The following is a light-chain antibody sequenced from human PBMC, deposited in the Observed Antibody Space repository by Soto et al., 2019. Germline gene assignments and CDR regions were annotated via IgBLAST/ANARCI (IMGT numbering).Light chain of an antibody. J-gene: IGKJ3*01. CDR3: QQYYDYPLT. CDR1: QGISSS. CDR2: GAS. Sequence: AIRMTQSPTSFSASTGDRVTITCRASQGISSSLAWYQQKPGKAPKLLIFGASTLQSGVPSRFSGSGSGTEFTLTIVCLQSEDFATYFCQQYYDYPLTFGPGTKVDVK. V-gene: IGKV1-8*01.